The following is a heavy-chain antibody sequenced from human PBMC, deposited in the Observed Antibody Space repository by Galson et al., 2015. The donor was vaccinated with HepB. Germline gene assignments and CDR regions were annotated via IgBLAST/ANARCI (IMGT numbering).Heavy chain of an antibody. Sequence: SLRLSCPASGLTFSSYRMHWVRQSPRKGLVWVSRIKTDGSRTSHADSVKGRFTISRDNAKNTLYLQMNSLRAEDTAVYYCARSGVIAFDIWGQGSMVTVFS. CDR2: IKTDGSRT. J-gene: IGHJ3*02. D-gene: IGHD2-21*01. V-gene: IGHV3-74*01. CDR3: ARSGVIAFDI. CDR1: GLTFSSYR.